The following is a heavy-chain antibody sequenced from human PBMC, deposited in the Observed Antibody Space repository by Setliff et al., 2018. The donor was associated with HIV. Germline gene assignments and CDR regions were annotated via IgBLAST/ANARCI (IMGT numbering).Heavy chain of an antibody. Sequence: PGGSLRLSCAASGLTFSSHGMHWVRQAPGKGLEWVAFIRYDGSNKYYADSVKGRFTISRDNSKNTLYLQMNSLRAEDTAVYYCAKDWKVWFGELSQDYYYGMDVWGQGTTVTGLL. CDR3: AKDWKVWFGELSQDYYYGMDV. CDR2: IRYDGSNK. J-gene: IGHJ6*02. D-gene: IGHD3-10*01. V-gene: IGHV3-30*02. CDR1: GLTFSSHG.